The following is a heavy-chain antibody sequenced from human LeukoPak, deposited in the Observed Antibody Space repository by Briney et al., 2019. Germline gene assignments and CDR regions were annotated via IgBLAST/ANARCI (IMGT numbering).Heavy chain of an antibody. J-gene: IGHJ4*02. Sequence: PSETLSLTCTVSGGXISTYYCSWIRQPPGKGLEWIGNIYYSGSTNYNPSLKSRVTISVDTSKNQFSLKLTAVTAADTAVYYCARHRYSSAWSVVDYWGQGTLVTVSS. CDR3: ARHRYSSAWSVVDY. V-gene: IGHV4-59*08. CDR2: IYYSGST. D-gene: IGHD6-19*01. CDR1: GGXISTYY.